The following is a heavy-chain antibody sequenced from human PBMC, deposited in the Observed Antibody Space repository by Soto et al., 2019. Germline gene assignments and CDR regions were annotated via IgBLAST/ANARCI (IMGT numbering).Heavy chain of an antibody. V-gene: IGHV4-61*08. CDR2: IYYSGST. Sequence: TLSLTCTVSGGSISSGDYYWSWIRQPPGKGLEWIGYIYYSGSTNYNPSLKSRVTISVDTSKNQFSLKLSSVTAADTAVYYCARSAENVWGSYRYTFDYWGQGTLVTVSS. J-gene: IGHJ4*02. CDR1: GGSISSGDYY. D-gene: IGHD3-16*02. CDR3: ARSAENVWGSYRYTFDY.